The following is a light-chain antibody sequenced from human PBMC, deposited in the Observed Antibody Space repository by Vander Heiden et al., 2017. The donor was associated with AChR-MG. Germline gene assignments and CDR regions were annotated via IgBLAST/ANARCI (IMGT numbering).Light chain of an antibody. J-gene: IGLJ3*02. CDR1: NTNMGSNT. V-gene: IGLV1-44*01. Sequence: QSALTQLPSASGPPGQAVTISCSGTNTNMGSNTVNWYEQLPGTAPNLLISNNDQRPPGGPASFSGAKSGTSSSLAISGLQSEDEADYYCAGWDDSRNGWVFGGGTKLTVL. CDR2: NND. CDR3: AGWDDSRNGWV.